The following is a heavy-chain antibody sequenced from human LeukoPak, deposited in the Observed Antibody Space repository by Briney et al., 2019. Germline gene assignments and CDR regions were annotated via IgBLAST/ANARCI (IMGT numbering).Heavy chain of an antibody. Sequence: PGRSLRLSCAASGFTFDDYAIHWVRQAPGKGLEWVSGISWNSGNIGYADSVKGRFTISRDNAENSLYLQMNSLRAEDTALYYCAKVRAAAGTFYFDYWGQGTLVTVSS. CDR2: ISWNSGNI. V-gene: IGHV3-9*01. D-gene: IGHD6-13*01. CDR3: AKVRAAAGTFYFDY. J-gene: IGHJ4*02. CDR1: GFTFDDYA.